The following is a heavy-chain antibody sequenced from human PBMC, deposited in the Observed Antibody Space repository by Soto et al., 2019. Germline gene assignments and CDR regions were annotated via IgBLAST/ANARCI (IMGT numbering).Heavy chain of an antibody. Sequence: QVQLVQSGGEVKKPGASVKLSCTASVYTFTSYGISWVRQAPGQGLEWMGWISAYNGKTNYAQNVQGRVTMTTDTSTRTAYMDLRSLRSDDTAVYYCARGGDVNYYNGMDVWGQGTTVTVSS. CDR1: VYTFTSYG. CDR3: ARGGDVNYYNGMDV. D-gene: IGHD5-12*01. V-gene: IGHV1-18*01. J-gene: IGHJ6*02. CDR2: ISAYNGKT.